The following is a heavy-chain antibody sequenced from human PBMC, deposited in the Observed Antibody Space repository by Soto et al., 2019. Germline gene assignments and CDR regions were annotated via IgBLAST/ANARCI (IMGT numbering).Heavy chain of an antibody. J-gene: IGHJ4*02. CDR3: ARGQEGVVATH. CDR2: VKDGGHT. CDR1: GGSLSGYY. V-gene: IGHV4-34*01. D-gene: IGHD5-12*01. Sequence: QVQLQQWGAGLLKPSETLSLNCAVTGGSLSGYYWSWIRQPPGKGLEWIGEVKDGGHTNYSPSLRGRVTRSSAKSNNPFSLRLNSVTAADTGVYYCARGQEGVVATHWDQGSLVTVSS.